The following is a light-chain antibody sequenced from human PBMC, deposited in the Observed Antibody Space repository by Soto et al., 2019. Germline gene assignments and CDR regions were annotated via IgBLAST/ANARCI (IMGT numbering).Light chain of an antibody. V-gene: IGLV2-11*01. CDR3: CSYVDTDTWV. CDR1: NSDVGGYNY. CDR2: GVS. Sequence: QSALTQPRSVSGSPGQSVTISCTGTNSDVGGYNYVSWYQQYPGKAPKPMISGVSERPSGVPDRFSGSKSGNTASLTISGLQAEDEADYYCCSYVDTDTWVFGGGTQLTVL. J-gene: IGLJ3*02.